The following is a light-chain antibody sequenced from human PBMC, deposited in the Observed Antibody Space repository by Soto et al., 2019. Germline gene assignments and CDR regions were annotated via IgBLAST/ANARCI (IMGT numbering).Light chain of an antibody. Sequence: QSVLTQPPSASGTPGQRVTISCSGSSSSIGSNYLYWYQQLPGTAPKLLIYRNNERPSGVPDRFSGSKSGTSASLAISGLRSEDEADYYCAAWDDSLSAVVFGGGTKLTVL. CDR2: RNN. CDR3: AAWDDSLSAVV. CDR1: SSSIGSNY. V-gene: IGLV1-47*01. J-gene: IGLJ2*01.